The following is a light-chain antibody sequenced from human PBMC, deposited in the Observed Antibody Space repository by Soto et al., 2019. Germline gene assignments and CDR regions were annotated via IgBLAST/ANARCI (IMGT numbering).Light chain of an antibody. CDR1: SSDDGGYNY. CDR2: DVS. J-gene: IGLJ1*01. Sequence: QSALTQPRSVSGSPGQSVTISCTGTSSDDGGYNYVSWYQQHPGKAPKLMIYDVSKRPSGVPDRFSGSKSGNTASLTISGLQAEDEADYYCCSYAGSYLRVFGTGTKLTVL. CDR3: CSYAGSYLRV. V-gene: IGLV2-11*01.